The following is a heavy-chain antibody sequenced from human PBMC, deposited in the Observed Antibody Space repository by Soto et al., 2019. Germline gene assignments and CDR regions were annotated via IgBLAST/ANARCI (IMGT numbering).Heavy chain of an antibody. CDR3: ARPDFGDYWYFDL. CDR1: GGTFSSHT. D-gene: IGHD4-17*01. Sequence: QDQLVQSGAEVKKPGSSVKVSCKASGGTFSSHTFSWVRQAPGQGLEWMGRIIPALGTATYAQKFQGRVTITADESATTVSMKLNSLRSEDTALYYCARPDFGDYWYFDLWGRGTLVTVSS. CDR2: IIPALGTA. V-gene: IGHV1-69*08. J-gene: IGHJ2*01.